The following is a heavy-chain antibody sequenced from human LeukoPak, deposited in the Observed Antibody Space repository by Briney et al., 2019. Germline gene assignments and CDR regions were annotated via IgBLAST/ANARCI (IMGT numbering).Heavy chain of an antibody. D-gene: IGHD6-19*01. CDR2: ISAYSGNT. Sequence: ASVKVSCKASGYTFTNYGVIWVRQAPGQGLEWMGWISAYSGNTDYAHRVQGRFTMTRDKSSNTAYMELRSLRFEDKAVYFCARNHATPVDGRDSWGQGTLVTVSS. J-gene: IGHJ4*02. V-gene: IGHV1-18*01. CDR1: GYTFTNYG. CDR3: ARNHATPVDGRDS.